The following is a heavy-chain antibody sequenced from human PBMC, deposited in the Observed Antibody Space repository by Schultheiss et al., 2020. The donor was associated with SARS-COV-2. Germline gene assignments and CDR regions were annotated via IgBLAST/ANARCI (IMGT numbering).Heavy chain of an antibody. V-gene: IGHV3-11*06. J-gene: IGHJ6*02. CDR2: ILSSGSYT. Sequence: GGSLRLSCAASGFTFSDYYMSWIRQAPGKGLEWVSHILSSGSYTNYADSVKGRFTISRDNAKNSMYLQMNSLRAEDTAVYYCAREADCSSTSCPPAWGYYYGMDVWGQGTTVTVSS. CDR1: GFTFSDYY. CDR3: AREADCSSTSCPPAWGYYYGMDV. D-gene: IGHD2-2*01.